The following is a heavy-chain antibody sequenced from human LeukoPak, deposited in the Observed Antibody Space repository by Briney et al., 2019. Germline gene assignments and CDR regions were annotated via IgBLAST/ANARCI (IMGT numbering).Heavy chain of an antibody. CDR3: ARDRERYCSSTSCYHFDY. V-gene: IGHV3-48*01. CDR1: GFTFSSYS. J-gene: IGHJ4*02. CDR2: ISSSSSTI. D-gene: IGHD2-2*01. Sequence: GGSLRLSCAASGFTFSSYSMNWVRQAPGKGLEWVSSISSSSSTIYYADSVKGRFTISRDNAKNSLYLQMNSLRAEDTAVYYCARDRERYCSSTSCYHFDYWGQGTLVTVSS.